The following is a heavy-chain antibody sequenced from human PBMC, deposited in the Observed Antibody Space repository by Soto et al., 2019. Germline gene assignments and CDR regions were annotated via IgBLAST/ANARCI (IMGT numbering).Heavy chain of an antibody. V-gene: IGHV1-24*01. CDR3: AIEGSYGHNWFDP. J-gene: IGHJ5*02. D-gene: IGHD5-18*01. CDR1: GYTLTELS. CDR2: FDPEDGET. Sequence: GASVKVSCKVSGYTLTELSMHWVRQAPGKGLEWRGGFDPEDGETIYAQKFQGRVTMTEATSTDTAYMELSSLRSEDTAVYYCAIEGSYGHNWFDPWGQGTLVTVSS.